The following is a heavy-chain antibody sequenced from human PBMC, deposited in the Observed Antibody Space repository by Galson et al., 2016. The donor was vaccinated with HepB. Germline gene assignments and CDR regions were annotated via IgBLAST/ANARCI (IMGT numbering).Heavy chain of an antibody. V-gene: IGHV4-39*01. J-gene: IGHJ6*02. CDR1: GGSISRSIYY. CDR3: AIGIQGSYFDMDI. Sequence: ETLSLTCSVSGGSISRSIYYWYWIRQPPGKGLEWIGSMYYSGSAYYNPSLKSRVTISVAPSRTLFSLNLNSVTAADTAVYYCAIGIQGSYFDMDIWGQGTTVIVSS. D-gene: IGHD1-14*01. CDR2: MYYSGSA.